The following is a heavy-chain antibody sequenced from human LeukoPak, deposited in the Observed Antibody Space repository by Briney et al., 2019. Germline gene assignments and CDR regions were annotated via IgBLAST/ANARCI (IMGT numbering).Heavy chain of an antibody. J-gene: IGHJ3*02. CDR2: IIPILGIA. CDR1: GGTFSSYT. Sequence: SVKVSCKASGGTFSSYTISWVRQAPGQGLEWMGRIIPILGIANYAQKFQGRVTITADKSTSTAYMELSSLRSEDTAVYCCARLTEYDAFDIWGQGTMVTVSS. D-gene: IGHD7-27*01. V-gene: IGHV1-69*02. CDR3: ARLTEYDAFDI.